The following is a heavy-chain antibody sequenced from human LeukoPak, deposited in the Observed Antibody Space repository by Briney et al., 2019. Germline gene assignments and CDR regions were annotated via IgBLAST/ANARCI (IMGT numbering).Heavy chain of an antibody. CDR1: GYTFTSYA. Sequence: ASVKVSCKASGYTFTSYAMNWVRQAPGQGLEWMGWINTNTGNPTYAQGFTGRFVFSLDTSVSTAYLQISSLKAEDTAVYYCARDQITMVRGVSRRFDPWGQGTLVTVSS. D-gene: IGHD3-10*01. CDR3: ARDQITMVRGVSRRFDP. V-gene: IGHV7-4-1*02. J-gene: IGHJ5*02. CDR2: INTNTGNP.